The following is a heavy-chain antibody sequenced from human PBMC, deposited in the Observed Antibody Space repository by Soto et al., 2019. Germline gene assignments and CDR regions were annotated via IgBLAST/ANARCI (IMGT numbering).Heavy chain of an antibody. Sequence: PSETLSLTCAVSGGSISSGGYSWSWIRQPPGKGLEWIGYIYHSGSTYYNPSLKSRVTISVDRSKNQFSLKLSSVTAADTAVYYCARGAAYRAVAGVKTALSFAYWGQGTLVTVAS. D-gene: IGHD6-19*01. CDR1: GGSISSGGYS. V-gene: IGHV4-30-2*01. CDR2: IYHSGST. CDR3: ARGAAYRAVAGVKTALSFAY. J-gene: IGHJ4*02.